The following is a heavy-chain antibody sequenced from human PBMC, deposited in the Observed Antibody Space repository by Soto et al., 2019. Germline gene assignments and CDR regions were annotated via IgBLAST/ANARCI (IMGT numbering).Heavy chain of an antibody. V-gene: IGHV3-48*01. CDR2: ISSSSSTI. CDR1: GFTFSSYS. J-gene: IGHJ6*03. CDR3: AREASYYYYYYMDV. Sequence: EVQLVESGGGLVQPGGSLRLSCAASGFTFSSYSMNWVRQAPGKGLEWVSYISSSSSTIYYADSVKGRFTISRDNAKNSLYLQMNSLRAEDTAVYYCAREASYYYYYYMDVGGKGTTVTVSS.